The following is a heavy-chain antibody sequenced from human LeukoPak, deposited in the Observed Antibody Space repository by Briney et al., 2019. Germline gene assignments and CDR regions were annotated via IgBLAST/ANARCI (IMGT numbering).Heavy chain of an antibody. CDR3: ARDEGGRHYYGSGSRVY. J-gene: IGHJ4*02. Sequence: SETLSLTCTVSAGSISSYYWSWIRQPPGKGLEWIGYIYYSGSTNYNPSLKSRVTISVDTSKNQFSLKLSSVTAADTAIYYCARDEGGRHYYGSGSRVYWGQGTLVTVSS. CDR2: IYYSGST. CDR1: AGSISSYY. V-gene: IGHV4-59*12. D-gene: IGHD3-10*01.